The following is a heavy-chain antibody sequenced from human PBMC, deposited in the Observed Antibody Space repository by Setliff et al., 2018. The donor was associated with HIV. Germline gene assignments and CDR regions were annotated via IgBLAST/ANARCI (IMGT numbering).Heavy chain of an antibody. CDR2: VYASGET. J-gene: IGHJ5*01. D-gene: IGHD2-2*01. CDR3: ARRVLQDSTITSSNWFDS. V-gene: IGHV4-4*09. Sequence: PSETLSLTCTVSGDSISSYSWNWIRQPPGRGLEWIGYVYASGETNYNPSLKSRVTMSTDTSRNQFFLNLNYATAADTAVYFCARRVLQDSTITSSNWFDSWGQGTRVTVS. CDR1: GDSISSYS.